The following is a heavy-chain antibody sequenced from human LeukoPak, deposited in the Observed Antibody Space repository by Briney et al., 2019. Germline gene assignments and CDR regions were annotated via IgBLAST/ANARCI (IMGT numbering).Heavy chain of an antibody. CDR3: ARVDCSSTSCYASLFDY. Sequence: GGSLRLSCAASGFTFSSHWMHWVRQAPGKGLEWVSYISSSGSTIYYADSVKGRFTISRDNAKNSLYLQMNSLRAEDTAVYYCARVDCSSTSCYASLFDYWGQGTLVTVSS. CDR1: GFTFSSHW. J-gene: IGHJ4*02. CDR2: ISSSGSTI. D-gene: IGHD2-2*01. V-gene: IGHV3-48*04.